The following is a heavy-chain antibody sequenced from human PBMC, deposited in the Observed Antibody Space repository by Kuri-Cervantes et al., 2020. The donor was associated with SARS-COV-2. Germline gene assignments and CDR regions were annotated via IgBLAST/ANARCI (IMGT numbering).Heavy chain of an antibody. D-gene: IGHD1-1*01. V-gene: IGHV1-2*02. CDR2: INPNSGGT. CDR3: ARDKLERDGDRRYYYYYGMDV. J-gene: IGHJ6*02. CDR1: GYTFTGYY. Sequence: ASVKVSCKASGYTFTGYYMHWVRQAPGQGLEWMGWINPNSGGTNYAQKFQGRVTTTRDTSISTAYMELSRLRSDDTAVYYCARDKLERDGDRRYYYYYGMDVWGQGTTVTVSS.